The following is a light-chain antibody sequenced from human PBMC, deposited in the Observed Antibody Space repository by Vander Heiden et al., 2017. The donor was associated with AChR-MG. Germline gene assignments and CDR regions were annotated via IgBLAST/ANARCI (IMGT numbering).Light chain of an antibody. J-gene: IGKJ4*01. Sequence: QLTQSPSSLSASVGDRVNITCRASQGIGNFLAWYQQSHWKAPKLLIYLASSLQSGVPTRFSGSGSELDFSLTISGLKPEDFATYYCQQINSYPLTFGGEAKVEI. V-gene: IGKV1-9*01. CDR2: LAS. CDR1: QGIGNF. CDR3: QQINSYPLT.